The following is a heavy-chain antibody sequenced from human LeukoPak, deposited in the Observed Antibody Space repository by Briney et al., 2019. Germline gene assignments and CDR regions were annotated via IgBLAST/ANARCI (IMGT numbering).Heavy chain of an antibody. Sequence: ASVKVSCTASGYTFTTYAMHWVRQAPGQRLEWMGWINAGNGNTKYSQDFQDRVTITRDTSASTAYMEVSSLRSEDTAVYYCARVFSGWAPDYWGQGTLVTVSS. V-gene: IGHV1-3*03. J-gene: IGHJ4*02. D-gene: IGHD6-19*01. CDR2: INAGNGNT. CDR3: ARVFSGWAPDY. CDR1: GYTFTTYA.